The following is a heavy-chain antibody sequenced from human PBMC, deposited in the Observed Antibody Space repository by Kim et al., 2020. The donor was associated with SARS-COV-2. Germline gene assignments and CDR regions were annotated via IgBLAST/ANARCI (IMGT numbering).Heavy chain of an antibody. Sequence: GGSLRLSCAASGFIFSNYWMTWVRQARGKGLEWVANINQDGRETHYVDSVKGRFTISRDNAKNSLYLQMNSLRAEDTAVYYCASGCCSGWHNWFDPWGQGTLVTVSS. J-gene: IGHJ5*02. V-gene: IGHV3-7*03. CDR3: ASGCCSGWHNWFDP. CDR1: GFIFSNYW. D-gene: IGHD2-15*01. CDR2: INQDGRET.